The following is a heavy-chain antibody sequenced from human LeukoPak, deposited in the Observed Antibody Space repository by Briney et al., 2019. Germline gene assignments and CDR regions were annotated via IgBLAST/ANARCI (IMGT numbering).Heavy chain of an antibody. CDR1: GFTFSSYA. V-gene: IGHV3-30-3*01. J-gene: IGHJ1*01. CDR2: ISYDGSNK. D-gene: IGHD1-26*01. Sequence: GGSLRLSCAASGFTFSSYAMHWVRQAPGKGLEWVAVISYDGSNKYYADSVKGRFTISRDNSKNTLYLQMNGLRAEDTAVYYCARDRGIVGATIAYFQHWGQGTLVTVSS. CDR3: ARDRGIVGATIAYFQH.